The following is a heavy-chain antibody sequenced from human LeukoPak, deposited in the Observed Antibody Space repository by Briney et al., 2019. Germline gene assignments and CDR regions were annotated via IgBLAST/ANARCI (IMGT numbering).Heavy chain of an antibody. CDR2: IRSKAYGGTT. Sequence: GGSLRLSCTASGFTFCDYAMSWFRQAPGKGLEWVGFIRSKAYGGTTEYAASVKGRFTISRDDSKSIAYLQMNSLKTEDTAVYYCTRYDFWSGDFDYWGQGTLVTVSS. CDR3: TRYDFWSGDFDY. J-gene: IGHJ4*02. D-gene: IGHD3-3*01. V-gene: IGHV3-49*03. CDR1: GFTFCDYA.